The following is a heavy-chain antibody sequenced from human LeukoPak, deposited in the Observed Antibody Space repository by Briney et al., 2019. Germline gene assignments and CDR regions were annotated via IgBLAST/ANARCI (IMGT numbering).Heavy chain of an antibody. CDR3: AHNNYDAFYYMDV. CDR2: ISSSSSTI. CDR1: GFTFSSYA. V-gene: IGHV3-48*04. D-gene: IGHD3-3*01. J-gene: IGHJ6*03. Sequence: GGSLRLSCAASGFTFSSYAMSWVRQAPGKGLEWVSYISSSSSTIYYADSVKGRFTISRDNAKNSLYLQMNSLRAEDTAVYYCAHNNYDAFYYMDVWGKGTTVTVSS.